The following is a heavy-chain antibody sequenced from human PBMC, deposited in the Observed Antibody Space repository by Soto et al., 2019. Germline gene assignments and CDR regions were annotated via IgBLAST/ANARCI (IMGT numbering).Heavy chain of an antibody. D-gene: IGHD3-22*01. CDR3: ARGPTYYYDSRGYSDAFDI. V-gene: IGHV3-48*03. CDR2: ISSSGFTT. Sequence: GGSLRLSCAASGFTFSTHEMNWVRQAPGKGLEWVSYISSSGFTTYYADSVKGRFTVSRDNAKNSLYLQMNSLRAEDSAVYYCARGPTYYYDSRGYSDAFDIWGQGTMVTV. J-gene: IGHJ3*02. CDR1: GFTFSTHE.